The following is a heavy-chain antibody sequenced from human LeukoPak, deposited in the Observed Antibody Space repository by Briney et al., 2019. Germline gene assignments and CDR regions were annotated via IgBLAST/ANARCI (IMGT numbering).Heavy chain of an antibody. CDR2: IYHSGNT. D-gene: IGHD2-15*01. V-gene: IGHV4-38-2*02. J-gene: IGHJ4*02. Sequence: SETLSLTCTVSGYSISSGYYWGWIRQPPGKGLEWIGSIYHSGNTCYNPSLKSRVTISVDTSKNQFSLRLSSVTAADTAVYYCARDGGSGFDSWGQGTLVTVSS. CDR1: GYSISSGYY. CDR3: ARDGGSGFDS.